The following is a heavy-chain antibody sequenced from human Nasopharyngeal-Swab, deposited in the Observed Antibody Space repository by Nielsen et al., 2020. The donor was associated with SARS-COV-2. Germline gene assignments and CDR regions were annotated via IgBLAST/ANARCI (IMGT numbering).Heavy chain of an antibody. CDR1: GFTFNSYN. CDR3: ARDGLDYDFWSAYFMDV. Sequence: GESLKISCAASGFTFNSYNFNWVRQAPGKGLEWVSSISSSSSSYIYYADSVKGRFTISRDNAKNSLYLQMNSLRAEDTAVYYCARDGLDYDFWSAYFMDVWGQGTTVTVSS. CDR2: ISSSSSSYI. J-gene: IGHJ6*02. V-gene: IGHV3-21*01. D-gene: IGHD3-3*01.